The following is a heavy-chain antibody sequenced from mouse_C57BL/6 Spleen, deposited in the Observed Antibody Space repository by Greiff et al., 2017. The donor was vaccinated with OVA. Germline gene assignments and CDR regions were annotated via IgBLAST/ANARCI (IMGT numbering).Heavy chain of an antibody. Sequence: QVQLQQPGAELVRPGTSVKLSCKASGYTFTSYWMHWVKQRPGQGLEWIGVIDPSDSYTNYNQKFKGKATLTVDTSSSTAYMQLSSLTSEDSAVYYCAGLSTMVTTGFAYWGQGTLVTVSA. CDR1: GYTFTSYW. D-gene: IGHD2-2*01. V-gene: IGHV1-59*01. CDR2: IDPSDSYT. CDR3: AGLSTMVTTGFAY. J-gene: IGHJ3*01.